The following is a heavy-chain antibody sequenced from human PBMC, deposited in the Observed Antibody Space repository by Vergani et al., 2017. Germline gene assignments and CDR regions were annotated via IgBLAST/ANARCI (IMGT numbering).Heavy chain of an antibody. J-gene: IGHJ5*02. CDR3: ARASYSSGWSDLDP. V-gene: IGHV3-23*04. D-gene: IGHD6-19*01. CDR2: ISGSGGST. Sequence: VQLVESGGGVVQPGRSLRLSCAASGFTFSSYAMSWVRQAPGKGLEWVSAISGSGGSTYYADSVKGRFTISRDNSKNTLYLQMNSLRAEDTAVYYCARASYSSGWSDLDPWGQGTLVTVSS. CDR1: GFTFSSYA.